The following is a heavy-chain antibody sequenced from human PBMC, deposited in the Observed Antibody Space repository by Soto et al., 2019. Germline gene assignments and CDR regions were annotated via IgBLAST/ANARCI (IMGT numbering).Heavy chain of an antibody. CDR2: ISAYNGNT. J-gene: IGHJ6*02. CDR3: ASKLIYYYDSSVDDGPRGYYYGLDG. V-gene: IGHV1-18*01. Sequence: ASVKVSCKASGYTFTSYGISWVRQAPGQGLEWMGWISAYNGNTNYAQKLQGRVTMTTDTSTSTAYMELRSLRSDDTAVYYCASKLIYYYDSSVDDGPRGYYYGLDGWGPGTTVNV. CDR1: GYTFTSYG. D-gene: IGHD3-22*01.